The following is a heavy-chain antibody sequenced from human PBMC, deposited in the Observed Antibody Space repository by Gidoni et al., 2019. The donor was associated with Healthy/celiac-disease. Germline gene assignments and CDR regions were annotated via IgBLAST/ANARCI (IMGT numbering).Heavy chain of an antibody. D-gene: IGHD3-10*01. CDR3: ARDSDITMVRGVLYLSLGYYGMDV. CDR1: GFTFSSYS. J-gene: IGHJ6*02. Sequence: EVQLVESGGGLVKPGGSLRLSCAASGFTFSSYSMNWVRQAPGKGLEWVSSISSSGSTIYYADSVKGRFTISRDNAKNSLYLQMNSLRAEDTAVYYCARDSDITMVRGVLYLSLGYYGMDVWGQGTTVTVSS. CDR2: ISSSGSTI. V-gene: IGHV3-21*01.